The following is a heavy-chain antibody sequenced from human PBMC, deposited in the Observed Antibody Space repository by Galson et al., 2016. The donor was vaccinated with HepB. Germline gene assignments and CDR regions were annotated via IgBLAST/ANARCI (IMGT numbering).Heavy chain of an antibody. Sequence: TLSLTCTVSGGSINSGGNYWSWIRQPAGKGLEWIGHIYNIDNTNYNPSLKSRVTISVDTSKNQLSLKLNSVTAADTAVYYCARDARVDCSGDRCSSYYYYAVDVWGKGTTVTVSS. J-gene: IGHJ6*04. CDR3: ARDARVDCSGDRCSSYYYYAVDV. V-gene: IGHV4-61*09. CDR2: IYNIDNT. D-gene: IGHD2-15*01. CDR1: GGSINSGGNY.